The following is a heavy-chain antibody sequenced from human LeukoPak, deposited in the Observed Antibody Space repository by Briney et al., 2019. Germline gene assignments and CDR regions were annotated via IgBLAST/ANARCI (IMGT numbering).Heavy chain of an antibody. V-gene: IGHV3-21*01. CDR2: ISGSSFNYI. J-gene: IGHJ5*02. CDR3: ARGDDYLPFDH. CDR1: GFIFSAYN. Sequence: GSLRLSCXASGFIFSAYNMVWVREAPGKGLEWVARISGSSFNYINYADSVKGRFTVSRDNARNSLYLQMNSLRVEDTGVYYCARGDDYLPFDHWGQGNLVTVSS. D-gene: IGHD2/OR15-2a*01.